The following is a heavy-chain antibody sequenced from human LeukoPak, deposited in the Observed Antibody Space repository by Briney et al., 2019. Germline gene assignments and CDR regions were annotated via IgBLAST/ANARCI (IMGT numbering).Heavy chain of an antibody. D-gene: IGHD1-26*01. CDR1: GFTCGDHH. J-gene: IGHJ4*02. CDR2: IRNKGNSVST. V-gene: IGHV3-72*01. CDR3: TRYRVGATTGFDY. Sequence: PGGSLRLSCAVSGFTCGDHHMDWVRQAPGKRLEWVGRIRNKGNSVSTEYAASVKGRFSISRDDSKNSVYLQMNSLKTEDTAVYYCTRYRVGATTGFDYWGQGTLVTASS.